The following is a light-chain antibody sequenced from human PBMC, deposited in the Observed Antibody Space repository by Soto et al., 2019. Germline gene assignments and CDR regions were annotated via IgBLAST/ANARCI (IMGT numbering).Light chain of an antibody. CDR3: SSYAGSRTSIL. CDR1: SSDVGGHDY. J-gene: IGLJ2*01. CDR2: EAF. V-gene: IGLV2-14*01. Sequence: QSALTQPASVSGSPGQSITISCTGTSSDVGGHDYVSWYLQHPGKVPKLLIYEAFNRPSGVSDRFSGSKSGGTASLTISGLRAEDEADYFCSSYAGSRTSILFGGGTKLTVL.